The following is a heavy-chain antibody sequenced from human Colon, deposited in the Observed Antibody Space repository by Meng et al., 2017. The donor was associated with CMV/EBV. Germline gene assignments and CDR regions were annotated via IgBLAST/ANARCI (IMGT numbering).Heavy chain of an antibody. J-gene: IGHJ4*02. CDR1: GFTFSRHW. D-gene: IGHD3-10*02. Sequence: GESLKISCAASGFTFSRHWMTWVRQGPEKGLEWVANINEDGSDIYYVDSVKGRFTISRDNAENSLYLQMNSLRAEDTAVYYCARDMGIYTNYVYYWGQGTLVTVSS. CDR3: ARDMGIYTNYVYY. V-gene: IGHV3-7*01. CDR2: INEDGSDI.